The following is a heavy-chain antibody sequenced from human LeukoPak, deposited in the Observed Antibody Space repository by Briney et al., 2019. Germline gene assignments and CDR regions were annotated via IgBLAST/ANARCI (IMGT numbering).Heavy chain of an antibody. Sequence: PSETLSLTCAVYGGSFSGYYWSWIRQPPGKGLEWIGEINHSGSTNYNPSLKSRVTISVDTSKNQFSLKLSSVTAADTAVYYCARAPITYYYDSSGYYYPGGFDYWGQGTLVTVSS. CDR1: GGSFSGYY. CDR2: INHSGST. CDR3: ARAPITYYYDSSGYYYPGGFDY. J-gene: IGHJ4*02. D-gene: IGHD3-22*01. V-gene: IGHV4-34*01.